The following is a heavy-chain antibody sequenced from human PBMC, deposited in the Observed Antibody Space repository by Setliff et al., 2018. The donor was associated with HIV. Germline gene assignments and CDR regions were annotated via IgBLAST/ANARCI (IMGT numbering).Heavy chain of an antibody. CDR3: TRGRVVVIAAVKYYYYFDV. CDR2: MNPNSGNT. D-gene: IGHD2-21*01. Sequence: ASVKVSCKSYGYNFTTYDINWVRQATGQGPEWMGWMNPNSGNTGYAQNFQGRITMTRNTSISTAYMELSSLRSDDTAVYYCTRGRVVVIAAVKYYYYFDVWGKGTTVTVSS. V-gene: IGHV1-8*02. J-gene: IGHJ6*03. CDR1: GYNFTTYD.